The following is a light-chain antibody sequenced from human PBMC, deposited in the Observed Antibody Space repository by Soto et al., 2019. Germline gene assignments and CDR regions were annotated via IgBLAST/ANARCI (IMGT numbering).Light chain of an antibody. CDR1: QSVGSY. V-gene: IGKV3-11*01. CDR2: DTS. Sequence: EIVLTQSPATLSLSPGERATLSCRASQSVGSYLAWFQQTPGQAPRLLIYDTSNRATGIPARFSGSGSGTDFTLTISSLETEDFAVYYCQQYGGSPLTFGGGTKVEI. J-gene: IGKJ4*01. CDR3: QQYGGSPLT.